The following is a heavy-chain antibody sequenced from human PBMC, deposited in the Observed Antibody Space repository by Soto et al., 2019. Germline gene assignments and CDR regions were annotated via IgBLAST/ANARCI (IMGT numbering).Heavy chain of an antibody. CDR2: ISYDGSNK. J-gene: IGHJ4*02. CDR3: ARDLDGYCSGGSCSY. V-gene: IGHV3-30-3*01. D-gene: IGHD2-15*01. Sequence: GGSLRLSCAASGFTFSSYAMHWVRQAPGKGLEWVAVISYDGSNKYYADSVKGRFTISRDNSKNTLYLQMNSLRAEDTAVYYCARDLDGYCSGGSCSYWGQGTLVTVSS. CDR1: GFTFSSYA.